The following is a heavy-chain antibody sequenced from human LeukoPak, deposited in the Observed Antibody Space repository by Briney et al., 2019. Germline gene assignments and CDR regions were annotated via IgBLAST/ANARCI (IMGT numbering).Heavy chain of an antibody. Sequence: ASVKVSCKASGGTFSSYAISWVRQAPGQGLEWMGGIIPIFGTANYAQKFQGRVTITTDESTSTAYMELSSLRSEDTAVYYCAIDGPIAPAGGLFDYWGQGTLVTVSS. J-gene: IGHJ4*02. V-gene: IGHV1-69*05. D-gene: IGHD6-13*01. CDR3: AIDGPIAPAGGLFDY. CDR2: IIPIFGTA. CDR1: GGTFSSYA.